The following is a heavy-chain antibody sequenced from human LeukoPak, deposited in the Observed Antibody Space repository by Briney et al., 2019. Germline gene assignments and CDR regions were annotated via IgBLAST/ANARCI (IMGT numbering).Heavy chain of an antibody. CDR1: GYTFTGYY. V-gene: IGHV1-2*04. D-gene: IGHD2-15*01. J-gene: IGHJ6*04. CDR2: IKPKSVVT. Sequence: GASVKVSCTAFGYTFTGYYLHWVRQAPGQGLEWVGWIKPKSVVTHYAQKFQGWVTMTRNTSISTAYMELSRLRSDDTAVYYGARDRGYCSDGSCMHGIDVWGKGTTVTVSS. CDR3: ARDRGYCSDGSCMHGIDV.